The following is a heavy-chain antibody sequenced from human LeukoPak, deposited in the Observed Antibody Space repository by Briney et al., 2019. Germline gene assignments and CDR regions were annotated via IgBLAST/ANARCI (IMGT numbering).Heavy chain of an antibody. J-gene: IGHJ4*02. Sequence: SETLSLTCAVYGGSFSGYYWSWIRQPPGKGLEWIGEINHSGSTNYNPSLKSRVTISVDTFKNQFSLKLSSVTAADTAVYYCARGGGYSSSWYGGYFDYWDQGTLVTVSS. CDR2: INHSGST. V-gene: IGHV4-34*01. CDR3: ARGGGYSSSWYGGYFDY. CDR1: GGSFSGYY. D-gene: IGHD6-13*01.